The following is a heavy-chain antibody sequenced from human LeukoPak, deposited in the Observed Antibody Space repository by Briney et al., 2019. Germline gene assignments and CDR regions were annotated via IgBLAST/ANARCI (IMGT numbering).Heavy chain of an antibody. Sequence: SQTLSLTCTVSSGSINSDGYYWSWIRQPAGKGLEWIGRVYSTGSANYSPSLESRVIISIDTSKNQFFLRLSSVTAADPSVYYCARVYRRDGYNYDGFDIWGQGTMVTVS. V-gene: IGHV4-61*02. D-gene: IGHD5-24*01. J-gene: IGHJ3*02. CDR1: SGSINSDGYY. CDR2: VYSTGSA. CDR3: ARVYRRDGYNYDGFDI.